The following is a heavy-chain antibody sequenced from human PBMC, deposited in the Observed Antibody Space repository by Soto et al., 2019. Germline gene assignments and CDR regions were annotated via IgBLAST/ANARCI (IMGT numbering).Heavy chain of an antibody. J-gene: IGHJ6*02. Sequence: PSETLSLTCTVSGGSISRYYWSWIRQSPGKGLEWIXYVYXXXTXNXXXSXXXXVTISVDTSKNQFSLELSSVIAADTAVYYCARYIDTAIFYHVMDVWGQGTTVTVSS. CDR2: VYXXXTX. D-gene: IGHD5-18*01. V-gene: IGHV4-59*01. CDR1: GGSISRYY. CDR3: ARYIDTAIFYHVMDV.